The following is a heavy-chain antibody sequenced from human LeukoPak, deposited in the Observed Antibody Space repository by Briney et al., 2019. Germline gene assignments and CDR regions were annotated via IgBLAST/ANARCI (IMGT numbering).Heavy chain of an antibody. CDR3: ARVGVTADFDY. CDR2: IYYSGSS. D-gene: IGHD1-26*01. V-gene: IGHV4-39*07. CDR1: GGSISSSNYY. J-gene: IGHJ4*02. Sequence: SETLSPTCTVSGGSISSSNYYWGWIRQPPGKELEWIGSIYYSGSSHYNPSLKSRVSMSRDTAKNQFSLNLSSVTAADTAVYYCARVGVTADFDYWGQGTLVTVSS.